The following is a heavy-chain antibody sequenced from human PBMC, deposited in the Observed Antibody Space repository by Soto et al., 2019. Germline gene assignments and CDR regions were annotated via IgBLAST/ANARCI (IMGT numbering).Heavy chain of an antibody. V-gene: IGHV5-51*01. Sequence: GESLQISCKVSGYSFTSYWIGCVRQMPGKGLEWIGIIYPGDSDTRYSPSFQGQVTISADKSISTAYLQWSSLKASDTAMYYCARRYSSSWSTDAFDIWGKGTMVTV. CDR3: ARRYSSSWSTDAFDI. CDR2: IYPGDSDT. D-gene: IGHD6-13*01. CDR1: GYSFTSYW. J-gene: IGHJ3*02.